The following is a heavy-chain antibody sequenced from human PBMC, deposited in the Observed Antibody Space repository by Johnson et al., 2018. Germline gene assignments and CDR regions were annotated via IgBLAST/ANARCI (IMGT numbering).Heavy chain of an antibody. CDR2: ISWNGAIT. Sequence: VQLVETGGGWVQPGGSLRLSCAVSGFTFDDYAMHWVRQVPGKGLEWVSSISWNGAITDYAKSVKGRFTISRDNAEDALYLHMNSLRAEDTAWYYCAREYSSSSYNWFDPWGQGTLVTVSS. D-gene: IGHD6-13*01. J-gene: IGHJ5*02. CDR1: GFTFDDYA. CDR3: AREYSSSSYNWFDP. V-gene: IGHV3-9*01.